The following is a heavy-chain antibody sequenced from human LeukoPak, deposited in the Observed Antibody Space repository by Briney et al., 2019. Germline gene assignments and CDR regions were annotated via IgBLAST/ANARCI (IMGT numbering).Heavy chain of an antibody. CDR2: ISYDGSNK. V-gene: IGHV3-30-3*01. Sequence: PGGSLRLSCAASGLTFSSYAMHWVRQAPGKGLEWVAVISYDGSNKYYADSVKGRFTISRDNSKNTLYLQMNSLRAEDTAVYYCARGGSSGWYYFDYWGQGTLVTVSS. J-gene: IGHJ4*02. CDR1: GLTFSSYA. CDR3: ARGGSSGWYYFDY. D-gene: IGHD6-19*01.